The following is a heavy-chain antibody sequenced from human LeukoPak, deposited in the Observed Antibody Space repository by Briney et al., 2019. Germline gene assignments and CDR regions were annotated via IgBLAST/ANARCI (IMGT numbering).Heavy chain of an antibody. Sequence: GSLRLSCAASGFTFSSYSMNWVRQAPGKGLEWVSSISSSSSYIYYADSVKGRFTISRDNAKNSLYLQMNSLRAEDMAVYYCARDLDTAMVMGAFDIWGQGTMVTVSS. D-gene: IGHD5-18*01. V-gene: IGHV3-21*01. J-gene: IGHJ3*02. CDR3: ARDLDTAMVMGAFDI. CDR1: GFTFSSYS. CDR2: ISSSSSYI.